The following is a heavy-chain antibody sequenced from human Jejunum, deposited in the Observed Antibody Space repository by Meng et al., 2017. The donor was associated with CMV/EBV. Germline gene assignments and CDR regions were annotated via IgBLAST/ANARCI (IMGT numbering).Heavy chain of an antibody. Sequence: DSISNLHWWRWVRQSPGQGLEWLGEKSPTESSNYNPSLKSRVTISVDRSKNQFSLKLTSVTAADTAVYYCVRGRCTRTSCYKGAFDFWSQGTLVTVSS. CDR2: KSPTESS. CDR3: VRGRCTRTSCYKGAFDF. CDR1: DSISNLHW. D-gene: IGHD2-2*02. J-gene: IGHJ4*02. V-gene: IGHV4-4*02.